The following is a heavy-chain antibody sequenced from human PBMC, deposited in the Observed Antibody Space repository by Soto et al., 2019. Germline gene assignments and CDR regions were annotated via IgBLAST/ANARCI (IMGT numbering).Heavy chain of an antibody. CDR1: GGSISSGGYS. CDR3: VRCCYYDSSGYYYPNWFDP. Sequence: PSETLSLTCAVSGGSISSGGYSWSWVRQPPGKGLEWIGYIYHSGNTYYNPSLKSRVTISVGRSKNQFSLKLSSVTAADTAVCYCVRCCYYDSSGYYYPNWFDPWGQGTLVTVSS. V-gene: IGHV4-30-2*01. D-gene: IGHD3-22*01. CDR2: IYHSGNT. J-gene: IGHJ5*02.